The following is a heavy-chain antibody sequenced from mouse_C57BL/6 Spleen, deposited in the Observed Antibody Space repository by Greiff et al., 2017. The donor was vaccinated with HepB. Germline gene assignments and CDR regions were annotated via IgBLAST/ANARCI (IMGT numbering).Heavy chain of an antibody. Sequence: DVMLVESGGGLVKPGGSLKLSCAASGFTFSDYGMHWVRQAPEKGLEWVAYISSGSSTIYYADTVKGRFTISRDNAKNTLFLQMTSLRSEDTAMYYCARGDGYYVPFAYWGQGTLVTVSA. CDR2: ISSGSSTI. CDR1: GFTFSDYG. D-gene: IGHD2-3*01. CDR3: ARGDGYYVPFAY. V-gene: IGHV5-17*01. J-gene: IGHJ3*01.